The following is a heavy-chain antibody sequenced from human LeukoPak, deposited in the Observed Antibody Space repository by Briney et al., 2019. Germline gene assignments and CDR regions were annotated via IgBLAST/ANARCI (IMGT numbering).Heavy chain of an antibody. CDR2: VHQDGSEK. CDR1: GFTFSDFY. D-gene: IGHD5-24*01. V-gene: IGHV3-7*04. CDR3: AREMATIQGPDAFDI. J-gene: IGHJ3*02. Sequence: PGGSLRLSCAASGFTFSDFYMTWIRQAPGKGLEWVANVHQDGSEKYYVDSVKGRFTISRDNAKNSLYLQMNSLRAEDTAVYYCAREMATIQGPDAFDIWGQGTMVTVSS.